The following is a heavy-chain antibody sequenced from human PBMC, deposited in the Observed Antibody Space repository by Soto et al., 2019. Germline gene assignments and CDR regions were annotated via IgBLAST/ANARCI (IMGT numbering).Heavy chain of an antibody. Sequence: GGSLRLSCAASGFTFSSYGMHWVRQAPGKGLEWVAVISYDGSNKYYADSVKGRFTISRDNSKNTLYLQMNSLRAEDTAVYYCAKDLLLGGAFDYWGQGTLVTVSS. CDR1: GFTFSSYG. V-gene: IGHV3-30*18. D-gene: IGHD1-26*01. J-gene: IGHJ4*02. CDR2: ISYDGSNK. CDR3: AKDLLLGGAFDY.